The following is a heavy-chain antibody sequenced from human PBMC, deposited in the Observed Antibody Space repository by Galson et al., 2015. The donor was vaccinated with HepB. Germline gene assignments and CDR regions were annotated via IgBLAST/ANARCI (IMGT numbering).Heavy chain of an antibody. CDR3: ASDRSHSLDY. D-gene: IGHD2-15*01. J-gene: IGHJ4*02. CDR2: VSVNSGNT. V-gene: IGHV1-18*04. CDR1: GYTFKSNG. Sequence: SVKVSCKASGYTFKSNGISWLRQAPGRGLEWMGWVSVNSGNTNSAQKFQGRVTLTTDTSTNTAYMGVKNLRSDDTAVYYCASDRSHSLDYWGQGTLVTVPP.